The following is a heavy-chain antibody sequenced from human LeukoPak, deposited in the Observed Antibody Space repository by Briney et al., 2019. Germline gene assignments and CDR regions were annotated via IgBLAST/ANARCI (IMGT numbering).Heavy chain of an antibody. CDR3: ARLGYCSSTSCYLGNYYYYYGMDV. CDR2: INHSGST. Sequence: SETLSLTCAVYGGSFSGYYWSWIRQPPGKGLEWIGEINHSGSTNYNPSLKSRVTISVDTSKNQFSLKLSSVTAADTAVYYCARLGYCSSTSCYLGNYYYYYGMDVWGQGTTVTVSS. D-gene: IGHD2-2*01. J-gene: IGHJ6*02. V-gene: IGHV4-34*01. CDR1: GGSFSGYY.